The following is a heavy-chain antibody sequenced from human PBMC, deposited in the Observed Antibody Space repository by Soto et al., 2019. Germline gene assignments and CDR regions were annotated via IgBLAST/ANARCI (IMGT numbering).Heavy chain of an antibody. Sequence: EVQLVESGGGLVQPGRSLRLSCAASGFTFDDYAMHWVRQAPGKGLEWVSGISWNSGSIGYADSVKGRFTISRDNAKNSLYLQMNSLRAEDTALYYCARGANDDGGFDYWGQGTLVTVSS. CDR3: ARGANDDGGFDY. V-gene: IGHV3-9*01. D-gene: IGHD1-1*01. CDR1: GFTFDDYA. J-gene: IGHJ4*02. CDR2: ISWNSGSI.